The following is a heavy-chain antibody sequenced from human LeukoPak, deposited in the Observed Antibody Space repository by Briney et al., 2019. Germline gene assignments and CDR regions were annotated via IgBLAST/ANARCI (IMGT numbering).Heavy chain of an antibody. CDR1: GYTFTSYY. Sequence: ASVTVSCKASGYTFTSYYMHWVRQAPGQGLEWMGIINPSGGSTIYAQKFQGRVTMTRDTSTSTVYMELSSLRSEDTAVYYCARGVTELRYFDWLFSAYYYYYYMDVWGKGTTVTISS. J-gene: IGHJ6*03. V-gene: IGHV1-46*01. CDR2: INPSGGST. D-gene: IGHD3-9*01. CDR3: ARGVTELRYFDWLFSAYYYYYYMDV.